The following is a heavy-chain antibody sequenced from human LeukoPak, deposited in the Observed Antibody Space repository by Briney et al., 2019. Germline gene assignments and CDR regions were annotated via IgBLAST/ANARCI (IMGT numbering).Heavy chain of an antibody. CDR3: ASLYHFDWLLFDY. Sequence: GGSLRLSCAASGFTFSSYEMNWVRQAPGKGLEWVSYISSSGSTIYYADSVKGRFTISRDNAKNSLYLQMNSLRAEDTAVYYCASLYHFDWLLFDYWGQGTLVTVSS. D-gene: IGHD3-9*01. CDR2: ISSSGSTI. CDR1: GFTFSSYE. J-gene: IGHJ4*02. V-gene: IGHV3-48*03.